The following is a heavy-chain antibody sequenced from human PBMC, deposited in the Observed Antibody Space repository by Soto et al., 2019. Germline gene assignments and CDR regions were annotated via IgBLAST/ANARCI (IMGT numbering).Heavy chain of an antibody. CDR1: GFTFSDHY. Sequence: EVQLVESGGGLVQPGGSLRLSCAASGFTFSDHYMDWVRQAPGKGLEWVGRTRNKANSYTTEYAASVKGRFTISRDDSKNSLYLQMNSLKTEDTAVYYCARIPARGGYSSSSGAYWGQGTLVTVSS. V-gene: IGHV3-72*01. CDR2: TRNKANSYTT. D-gene: IGHD6-6*01. CDR3: ARIPARGGYSSSSGAY. J-gene: IGHJ4*02.